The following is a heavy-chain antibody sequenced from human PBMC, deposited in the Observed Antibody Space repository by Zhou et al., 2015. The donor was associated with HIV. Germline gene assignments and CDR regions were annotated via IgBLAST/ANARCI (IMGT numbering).Heavy chain of an antibody. Sequence: EVQLVESGGDLVQSGRSLRLSCATSGFRFEDFAMHWVRQGPGKGLEWVGGISWNSGAIGYGASMKGRITVSRDNAKKSLYLQMNNLRPEDTALYFCAKDLGGFAVAGTLGFDLWGQGTLVTVSS. CDR1: GFRFEDFA. D-gene: IGHD6-19*01. V-gene: IGHV3-9*01. CDR2: ISWNSGAI. CDR3: AKDLGGFAVAGTLGFDL. J-gene: IGHJ4*02.